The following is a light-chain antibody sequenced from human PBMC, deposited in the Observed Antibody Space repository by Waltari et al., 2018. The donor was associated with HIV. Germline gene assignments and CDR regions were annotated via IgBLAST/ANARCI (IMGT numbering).Light chain of an antibody. CDR3: QQYYSTPRT. Sequence: DIQMTQSPSSLSASVGDRVTITCRASQGLSYSLAWYQQKPGKAPKLLLFSASWWESGVPHRFSGSGSGTDYSLTISSLQPEDFGAYYCQQYYSTPRTFGQGTKVEIK. V-gene: IGKV1-NL1*01. CDR2: SAS. J-gene: IGKJ1*01. CDR1: QGLSYS.